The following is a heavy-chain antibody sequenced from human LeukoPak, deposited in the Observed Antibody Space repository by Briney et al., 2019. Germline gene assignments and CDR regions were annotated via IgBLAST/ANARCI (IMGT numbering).Heavy chain of an antibody. CDR1: GFTLSNAW. Sequence: GGSLRLSCAASGFTLSNAWMSWVRQAPGKGLEWVGRIKSKTDGGTTDYAAPVKGRFTISRDDSKNTLYLQMNSLKTEDTAVYYCTTALSGWNDADYWGQGTLVTVSS. V-gene: IGHV3-15*01. CDR2: IKSKTDGGTT. J-gene: IGHJ4*02. D-gene: IGHD1-1*01. CDR3: TTALSGWNDADY.